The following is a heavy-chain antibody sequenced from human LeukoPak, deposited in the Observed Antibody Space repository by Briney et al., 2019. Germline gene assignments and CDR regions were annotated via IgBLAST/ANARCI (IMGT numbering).Heavy chain of an antibody. CDR1: GGSISSYD. D-gene: IGHD1-26*01. J-gene: IGHJ5*02. CDR2: IYTSGST. CDR3: ARDCGCPACEKWELYNWFDP. V-gene: IGHV4-4*07. Sequence: PSETLSLTCTVSGGSISSYDWSWIRQPAGKGLEWIGRIYTSGSTNYNPSLKSRITMSVDTSKNQFSLKLISVTAADTAVYYCARDCGCPACEKWELYNWFDPWGQGTLVTVSS.